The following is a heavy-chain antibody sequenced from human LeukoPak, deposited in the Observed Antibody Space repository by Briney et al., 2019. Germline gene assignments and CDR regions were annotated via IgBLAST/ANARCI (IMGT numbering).Heavy chain of an antibody. CDR2: ISGSGGST. Sequence: GGSLRLSCAASGFTFSSYAMSWVRQAPGKGLVWVSAISGSGGSTYYADSVKGRFTISRDNSKNTLYLQMNSLRAEDTAVYYCAKEFELVVAATPVDYWGQGTLVTVSS. CDR1: GFTFSSYA. V-gene: IGHV3-23*01. CDR3: AKEFELVVAATPVDY. J-gene: IGHJ4*02. D-gene: IGHD2-15*01.